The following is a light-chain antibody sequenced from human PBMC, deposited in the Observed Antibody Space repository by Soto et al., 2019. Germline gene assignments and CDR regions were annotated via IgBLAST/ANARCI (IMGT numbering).Light chain of an antibody. CDR3: QQYNNWPQT. CDR1: QSVSSN. V-gene: IGKV3-15*01. Sequence: EIVMTKSPATLSVSPGERATHSSRASQSVSSNLAWYQQKPGQAPRLLIYGASTRATGIPARFSGSGSGTEFTLTISSLQSEDFAVYYCQQYNNWPQTFGQGTKVDI. CDR2: GAS. J-gene: IGKJ1*01.